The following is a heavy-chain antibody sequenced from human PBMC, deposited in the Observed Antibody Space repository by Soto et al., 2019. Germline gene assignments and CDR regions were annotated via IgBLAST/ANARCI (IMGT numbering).Heavy chain of an antibody. D-gene: IGHD3-3*01. Sequence: EVQLVESGGGLVQPGGSLRLSCAASGFTFNKYWMTWVRQAPRKGLEWVANIKQDGSEKYYVDSVKGRFSISRDNAKNSVYLQMNSLRAEDTAVYYCAKDGRVRFSLAHWGQGTLVTVSS. V-gene: IGHV3-7*01. CDR3: AKDGRVRFSLAH. CDR2: IKQDGSEK. J-gene: IGHJ4*02. CDR1: GFTFNKYW.